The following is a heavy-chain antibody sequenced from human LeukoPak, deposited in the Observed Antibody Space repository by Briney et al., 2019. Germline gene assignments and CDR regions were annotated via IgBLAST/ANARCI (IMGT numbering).Heavy chain of an antibody. V-gene: IGHV6-1*01. CDR2: TYYRSKWYN. J-gene: IGHJ4*02. Sequence: SQTLSLTCVISGDSVSSSSAAWNWIRQSPSRGLERLGRTYYRSKWYNDYAESVKGRITISPDTSKNQFSLQLNSVTPEDTAVYYCAGGFFHGSGNFDYWGQGTLVTVSS. CDR3: AGGFFHGSGNFDY. CDR1: GDSVSSSSAA. D-gene: IGHD3-10*01.